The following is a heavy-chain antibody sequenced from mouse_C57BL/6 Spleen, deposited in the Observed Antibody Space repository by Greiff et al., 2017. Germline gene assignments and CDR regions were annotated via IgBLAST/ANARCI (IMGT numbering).Heavy chain of an antibody. J-gene: IGHJ3*01. D-gene: IGHD2-5*01. CDR3: AIYYSNPAWFAY. CDR1: GYTFTSYW. CDR2: IHPNSGST. V-gene: IGHV1-64*01. Sequence: VQLQQPGAELVKPGASVKLSCKASGYTFTSYWMHWVKQRPGQGLEWIGMIHPNSGSTNYNEKFKSKATLTVDKSSSTAYMQLSSLTSEDSAVYYCAIYYSNPAWFAYWGQVTLVTVSA.